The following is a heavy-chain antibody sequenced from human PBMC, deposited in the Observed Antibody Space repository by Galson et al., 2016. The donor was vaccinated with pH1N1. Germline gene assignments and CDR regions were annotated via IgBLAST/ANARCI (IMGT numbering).Heavy chain of an antibody. CDR1: GFPFSDYW. V-gene: IGHV3-74*01. CDR3: ARNWWGIDY. D-gene: IGHD2-15*01. CDR2: SDNDGSGT. Sequence: SLRLSCATSGFPFSDYWMHWVRQAPGKGLVSVARSDNDGSGTSHADSVRGRFAISRDNAENMLYLQMNSLRTDDTAVYYCARNWWGIDYWGQGALVTVSS. J-gene: IGHJ4*02.